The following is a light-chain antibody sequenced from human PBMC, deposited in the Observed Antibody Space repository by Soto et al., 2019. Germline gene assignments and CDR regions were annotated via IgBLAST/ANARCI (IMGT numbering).Light chain of an antibody. CDR3: QQRRDWPLT. J-gene: IGKJ4*01. CDR2: DAS. CDR1: QSVSSY. V-gene: IGKV3-11*01. Sequence: EIVWTQSPATLSLSPGERATLSCSASQSVSSYLAWYQQKPGQAPRLLISDASNRATGIPARFSGSGSGTDFTLTVSSLEPEDVAVYYCQQRRDWPLTFGGGTKVEI.